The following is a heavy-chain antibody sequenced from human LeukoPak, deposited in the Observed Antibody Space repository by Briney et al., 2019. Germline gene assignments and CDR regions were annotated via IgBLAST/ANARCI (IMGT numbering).Heavy chain of an antibody. D-gene: IGHD3-22*01. CDR2: IYYSGST. CDR3: ARGSGKDSSGYYYTD. CDR1: GGSISSYY. J-gene: IGHJ4*02. Sequence: SETLSLTCTVSGGSISSYYWSWIRQPPGKGLEWIGYIYYSGSTNYNPSLKSRVTISVDTSKNQFSLKLSSVTAADTAVYYCARGSGKDSSGYYYTDWGQGTLVTVSS. V-gene: IGHV4-59*01.